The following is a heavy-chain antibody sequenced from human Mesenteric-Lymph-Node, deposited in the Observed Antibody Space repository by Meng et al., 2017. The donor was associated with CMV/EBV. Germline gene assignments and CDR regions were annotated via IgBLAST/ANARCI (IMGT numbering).Heavy chain of an antibody. CDR3: ARDGRGLDAFDI. J-gene: IGHJ3*02. CDR1: GGSISSSSYY. V-gene: IGHV4-39*07. Sequence: SETLSLTCTVSGGSISSSSYYWGWIRQPPGKGLEWIGSIYYSGSTYYNPSLKSRVTISVDTSKNQFSLKLSSVTAADTAVYYCARDGRGLDAFDIWGQGTMVTVSS. CDR2: IYYSGST.